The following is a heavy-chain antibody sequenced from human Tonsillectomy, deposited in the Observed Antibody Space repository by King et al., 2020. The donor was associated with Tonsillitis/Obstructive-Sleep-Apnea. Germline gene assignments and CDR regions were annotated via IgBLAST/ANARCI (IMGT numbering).Heavy chain of an antibody. Sequence: VQLQESGPGLVKPSETLSLTCTVSGGSISSYYWSWIRQPPGKGLEWIGYIYYSGSTNYNPYLKSRVTISVDTSKNHFSLKLSSVTAADTAVYYCSRDYRGYFDYWGQGTLVTVSS. CDR1: GGSISSYY. D-gene: IGHD4-11*01. CDR2: IYYSGST. V-gene: IGHV4-59*01. CDR3: SRDYRGYFDY. J-gene: IGHJ4*02.